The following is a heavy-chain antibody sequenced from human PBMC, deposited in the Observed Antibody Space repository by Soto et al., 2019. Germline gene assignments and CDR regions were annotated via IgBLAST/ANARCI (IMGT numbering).Heavy chain of an antibody. V-gene: IGHV1-69*02. CDR1: GGTFSSYT. CDR3: ARADYYDSGVDY. J-gene: IGHJ4*02. Sequence: QVQLVQSGAEVKKPGSSVKVSCKASGGTFSSYTISWVRQAPGQGLEWMGRIIPILGIANYAQKFQGRVTIFAXXSTSTAYMELSSLRSEDTAVYYCARADYYDSGVDYWGQGTLVTVSS. D-gene: IGHD3-22*01. CDR2: IIPILGIA.